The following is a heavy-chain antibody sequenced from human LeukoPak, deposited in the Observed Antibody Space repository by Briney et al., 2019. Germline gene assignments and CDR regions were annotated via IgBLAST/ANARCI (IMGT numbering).Heavy chain of an antibody. V-gene: IGHV1-69*04. J-gene: IGHJ4*02. CDR1: GGTFITYA. CDR3: ARAQLNLRLGELSLTPLDY. CDR2: IIPILGIA. Sequence: ASVKVSCKASGGTFITYAISWVRQAPGQGLEWMGRIIPILGIANYAQKFQGRVTITADKSTSTAYMELSSLRSEDTAVYYCARAQLNLRLGELSLTPLDYWGQGTLVTVSS. D-gene: IGHD3-16*02.